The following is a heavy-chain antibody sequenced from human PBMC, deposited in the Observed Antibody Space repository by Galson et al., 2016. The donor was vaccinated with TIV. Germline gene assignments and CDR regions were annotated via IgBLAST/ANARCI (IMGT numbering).Heavy chain of an antibody. J-gene: IGHJ4*01. Sequence: SLRLSCAATGFTFRSFAMHWVRRAPGKGLEWMAVMSFDGNTENYAESVKGRFSTSRDNSKNTLYLEMNSLRVDDTAVYYCAKTRDSTSRYYFDYWGHGTLVTVSS. CDR3: AKTRDSTSRYYFDY. D-gene: IGHD2/OR15-2a*01. CDR2: MSFDGNTE. CDR1: GFTFRSFA. V-gene: IGHV3-30*18.